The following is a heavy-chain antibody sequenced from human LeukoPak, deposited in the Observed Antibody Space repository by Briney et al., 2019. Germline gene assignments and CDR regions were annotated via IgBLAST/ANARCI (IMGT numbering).Heavy chain of an antibody. CDR1: GFTFSSYA. Sequence: GGPLRLSCAASGFTFSSYAMSWVRQAPGKGLEWVSAISGSGGSTYYADSVKGRFTISRDNSKNTLYLQMNSLRAEDTAVYYSAKWSEPTYYYDSSGYYFDYWGQGTLVTVSS. CDR3: AKWSEPTYYYDSSGYYFDY. J-gene: IGHJ4*02. D-gene: IGHD3-22*01. V-gene: IGHV3-23*01. CDR2: ISGSGGST.